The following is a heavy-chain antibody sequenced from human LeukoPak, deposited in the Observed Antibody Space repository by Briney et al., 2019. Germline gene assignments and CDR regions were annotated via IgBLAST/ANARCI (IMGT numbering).Heavy chain of an antibody. J-gene: IGHJ6*02. V-gene: IGHV6-1*01. CDR2: TYYRSKWYY. CDR3: SLARSEYHYGMDV. Sequence: SQTLSLTCAISGDGVSSISVAWNWIRQSPSRGLEWLGRTYYRSKWYYEYAVSVKGRINISPDTSKNQFSLQLTSVTPEDTAVYYCSLARSEYHYGMDVWGQGTTVTVSS. CDR1: GDGVSSISVA.